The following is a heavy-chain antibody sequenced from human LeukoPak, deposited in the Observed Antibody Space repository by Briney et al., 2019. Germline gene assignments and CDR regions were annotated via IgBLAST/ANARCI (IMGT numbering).Heavy chain of an antibody. J-gene: IGHJ3*02. CDR1: EFTLSSNY. D-gene: IGHD2/OR15-2a*01. Sequence: GGSLRLSCAASEFTLSSNYISWVRQAPGKGLEWVAVIYTGGSTHSAHSVKGRFTISRDNSMHTLYLQMNSLRVEDKAVYYCARHSSTTALFHACDIWGQGTMVTVSS. CDR2: IYTGGST. V-gene: IGHV3-53*01. CDR3: ARHSSTTALFHACDI.